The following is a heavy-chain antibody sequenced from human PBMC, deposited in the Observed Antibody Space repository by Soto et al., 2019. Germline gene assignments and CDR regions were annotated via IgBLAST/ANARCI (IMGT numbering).Heavy chain of an antibody. J-gene: IGHJ6*02. V-gene: IGHV1-18*01. CDR1: GYTFTSYG. D-gene: IGHD2-2*01. CDR3: ARDCSSTSCYQNYYYYGMDV. Sequence: ASVKVSWKASGYTFTSYGISWVRQAPGQGLEWMGWISAYNGNTNYAQKLQGRVTMTTDTSTSTAYMELRSLRSDDTAVYYCARDCSSTSCYQNYYYYGMDVWGQGTTVTVSS. CDR2: ISAYNGNT.